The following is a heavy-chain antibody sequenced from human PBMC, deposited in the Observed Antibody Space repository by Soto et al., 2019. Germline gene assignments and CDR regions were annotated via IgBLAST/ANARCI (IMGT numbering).Heavy chain of an antibody. CDR2: IWYDGSNK. V-gene: IGHV3-33*01. CDR3: ARTIDYGDRYYYYYGMDV. J-gene: IGHJ6*02. D-gene: IGHD4-17*01. Sequence: GGSLRLSCAASGFTFSSYGMHWVRQAPGKGLEWVAVIWYDGSNKYYADSVKGRFTISRDNSKNTLYLQMNSLRAEDTAVYYCARTIDYGDRYYYYYGMDVWGQGTTVTVSS. CDR1: GFTFSSYG.